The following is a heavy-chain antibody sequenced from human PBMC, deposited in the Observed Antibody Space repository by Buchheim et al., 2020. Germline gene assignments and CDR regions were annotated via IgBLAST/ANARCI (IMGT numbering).Heavy chain of an antibody. J-gene: IGHJ4*02. CDR2: IYYSSGST. CDR1: GGSITSDSHY. D-gene: IGHD3-10*01. V-gene: IGHV4-39*01. Sequence: QLQLQESGPRLVKPPETLSLTCTVSGGSITSDSHYWGWIRQPPGKGLEWIASIYYSSGSTYYNPSLKSRVTISVDTSNNQFSLKLTSLTAAGTAVYYCGSTLRGWFGVGDYWGQGAL. CDR3: GSTLRGWFGVGDY.